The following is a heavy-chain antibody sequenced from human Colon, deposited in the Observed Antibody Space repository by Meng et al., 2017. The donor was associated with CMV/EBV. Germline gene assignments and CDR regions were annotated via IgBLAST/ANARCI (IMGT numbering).Heavy chain of an antibody. CDR2: MNPNTGAK. V-gene: IGHV1-2*02. CDR3: AREGSGYTCDY. CDR1: GYSFTDYY. J-gene: IGHJ4*02. D-gene: IGHD5-12*01. Sequence: ASVKVSCKASGYSFTDYYIHWVRQAPGQGLEKMGWMNPNTGAKNYAQKFRGRVTMTRDTSINTAYIELSNLRSDDTAVYYCAREGSGYTCDYWGQGTLVTVSS.